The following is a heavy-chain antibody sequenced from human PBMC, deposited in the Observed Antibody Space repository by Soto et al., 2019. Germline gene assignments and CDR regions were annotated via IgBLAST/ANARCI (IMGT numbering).Heavy chain of an antibody. J-gene: IGHJ4*02. V-gene: IGHV3-30-3*01. D-gene: IGHD1-26*01. CDR2: ISYDGSNK. Sequence: PGGSLRLSCAASGFTFSSFALHWVRQAPGKGLEWGAVISYDGSNKYYADSVKGRFTISRDNSKNTMDLQMNSLRTEDTAVYYCAKAYPQVGSNYCDYWGQGT. CDR3: AKAYPQVGSNYCDY. CDR1: GFTFSSFA.